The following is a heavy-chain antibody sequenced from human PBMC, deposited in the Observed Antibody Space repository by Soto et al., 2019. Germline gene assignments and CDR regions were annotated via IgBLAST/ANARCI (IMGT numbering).Heavy chain of an antibody. D-gene: IGHD3-22*01. V-gene: IGHV3-30-3*01. CDR1: GFTFSSYA. CDR3: AASSRDSSGYYHYYFDY. CDR2: ISYDGSNK. J-gene: IGHJ4*02. Sequence: PGGSLRLSCAASGFTFSSYAMHWVRQAPGKGLEWVAVISYDGSNKYYADSVKGRFTISRDNSKNTLYLQMNSLRAEDTAVYYCAASSRDSSGYYHYYFDYWGQGTLVTVSS.